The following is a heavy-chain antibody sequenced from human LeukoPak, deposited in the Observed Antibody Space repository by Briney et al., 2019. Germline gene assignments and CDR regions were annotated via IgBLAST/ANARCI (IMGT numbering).Heavy chain of an antibody. J-gene: IGHJ5*02. D-gene: IGHD1-1*01. CDR3: AREGTSGTHLNWFDP. V-gene: IGHV4-61*08. Sequence: PSETLSLTCTVSGDSISSSGYYWSWIRQPPGKGLEWIGHIYGSGSTNYNPSLKSRVTLSVDTSKNQFSLKLSSVTAADAAVYYCAREGTSGTHLNWFDPWGQGTLVTVSS. CDR1: GDSISSSGYY. CDR2: IYGSGST.